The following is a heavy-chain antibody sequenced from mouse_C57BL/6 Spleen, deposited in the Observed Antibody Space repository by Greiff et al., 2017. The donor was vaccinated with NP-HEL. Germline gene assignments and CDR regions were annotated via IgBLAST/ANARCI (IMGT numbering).Heavy chain of an antibody. J-gene: IGHJ3*01. CDR2: ISSGGDYI. V-gene: IGHV5-9-1*02. Sequence: EVHLVESGEGLVKPGGSLKLSCAASGFTFSSYAMSWVRQTPEKRLEWVAYISSGGDYIYYADTVKGRFTISRDNARNTLYLQMSSLKSEDTAMYYCTREDDYYGSPSWFAYWGQGTLVTVSA. CDR3: TREDDYYGSPSWFAY. D-gene: IGHD1-1*01. CDR1: GFTFSSYA.